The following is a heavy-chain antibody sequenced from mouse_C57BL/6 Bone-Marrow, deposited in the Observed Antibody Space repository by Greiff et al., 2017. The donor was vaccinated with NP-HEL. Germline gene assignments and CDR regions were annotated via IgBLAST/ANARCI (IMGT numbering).Heavy chain of an antibody. Sequence: VQLQQSGAELVRPGTSVKVSCKASGYAFTNYLIEWVKQRPGQGLEWIGVINPGSGGTNYNEKFKGKATLTADKSSSTAYMQLSSLTSEDSAVYFCARRSNCFDYWGQGTTLTVSS. CDR3: ARRSNCFDY. V-gene: IGHV1-54*01. CDR1: GYAFTNYL. CDR2: INPGSGGT. J-gene: IGHJ2*01.